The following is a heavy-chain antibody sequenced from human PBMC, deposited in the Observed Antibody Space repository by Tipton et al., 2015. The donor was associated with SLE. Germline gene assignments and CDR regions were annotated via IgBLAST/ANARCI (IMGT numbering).Heavy chain of an antibody. Sequence: TLSLTCTVSGVSISGSRYYWDGIRQPPGKGPEGIGRITNSGNTYYTPSFQSRVTMSVDTSKNHFSLKLSSVTAADTAVYYCARHDTNYGRNWFDPWGQGTLVTVSS. CDR3: ARHDTNYGRNWFDP. V-gene: IGHV4-39*01. J-gene: IGHJ5*02. D-gene: IGHD2-8*01. CDR1: GVSISGSRYY. CDR2: ITNSGNT.